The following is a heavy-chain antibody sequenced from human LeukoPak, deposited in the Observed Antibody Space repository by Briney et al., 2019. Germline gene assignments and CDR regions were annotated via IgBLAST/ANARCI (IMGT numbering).Heavy chain of an antibody. D-gene: IGHD1-26*01. CDR2: VYYTGIT. CDR3: ARYSGNYPVDY. CDR1: GYSVSNSYY. J-gene: IGHJ4*02. Sequence: SETLSLTCTVSGYSVSNSYYWGWIRQSPGKGLEWIGNVYYTGITYYNPSLKSRVTISLDTSKNQFSLNLTSVPAADTAVYFCARYSGNYPVDYCGQGTLVAVSS. V-gene: IGHV4-38-2*02.